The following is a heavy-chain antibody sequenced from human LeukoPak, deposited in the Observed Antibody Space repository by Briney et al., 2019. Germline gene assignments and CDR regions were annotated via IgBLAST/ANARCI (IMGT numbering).Heavy chain of an antibody. CDR2: ISAYNGNT. CDR3: ASDLLMGSYPRPFDY. J-gene: IGHJ4*02. D-gene: IGHD1-26*01. Sequence: ASVKVSCKASGYTFTSYGISWVRQAPGQGLEWMGWISAYNGNTNYAQKLQGRVTMTTDTSTSTAYMELRSLRSDDTAVYYCASDLLMGSYPRPFDYWGQGTLVTVSS. CDR1: GYTFTSYG. V-gene: IGHV1-18*01.